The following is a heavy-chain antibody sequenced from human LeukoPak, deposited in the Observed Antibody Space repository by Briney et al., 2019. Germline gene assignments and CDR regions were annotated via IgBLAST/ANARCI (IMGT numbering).Heavy chain of an antibody. V-gene: IGHV1-18*01. CDR1: GYTFTSYG. CDR3: ARTYYYDSSGYWGSWYFDL. CDR2: ISAYNGNT. J-gene: IGHJ2*01. D-gene: IGHD3-22*01. Sequence: ASVKVSCKASGYTFTSYGISWVRQAPGQGLEWMGWISAYNGNTNYAQKLQGRVTMTTDTSTSTAYMELRSLRSDDTAVYYCARTYYYDSSGYWGSWYFDLWGRGTLVTVSS.